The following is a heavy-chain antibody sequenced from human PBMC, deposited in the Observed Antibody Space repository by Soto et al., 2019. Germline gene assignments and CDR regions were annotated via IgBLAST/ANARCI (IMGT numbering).Heavy chain of an antibody. CDR3: SRSLDY. J-gene: IGHJ4*02. Sequence: VQLVESGGGLVQPGGSLRLSCAASGFTFSTYWMDWVRQAPGKGLEWVANIKQDGTEKYYLDSVKGRFTISRDNTKNSLYLQMNSLRAEDTAVYYCSRSLDYWGQGTLVTVSS. CDR2: IKQDGTEK. CDR1: GFTFSTYW. V-gene: IGHV3-7*03.